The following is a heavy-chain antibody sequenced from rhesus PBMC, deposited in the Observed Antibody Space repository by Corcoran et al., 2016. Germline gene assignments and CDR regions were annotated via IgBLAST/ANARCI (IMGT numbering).Heavy chain of an antibody. Sequence: QVQLQESGPGLVKPSETLSLTCAVSGGSISSRNWWSWIRQPPGKGLEWIGYISGSSGSTYSNHSLKSRVTISTDPSKNQFSLKLSSVTAADTAVYYCAKVGYSGSRDRFDFWGQGLRVTVSS. J-gene: IGHJ3*01. CDR1: GGSISSRNW. D-gene: IGHD6-25*01. CDR3: AKVGYSGSRDRFDF. V-gene: IGHV4-65*01. CDR2: ISGSSGST.